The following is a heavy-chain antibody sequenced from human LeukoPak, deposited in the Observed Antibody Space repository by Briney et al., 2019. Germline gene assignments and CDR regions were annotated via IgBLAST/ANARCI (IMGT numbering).Heavy chain of an antibody. CDR3: ASGDSSGYYQYYFDY. J-gene: IGHJ4*02. CDR2: IYYSGST. Sequence: PSETLSLTCTASGGSISSSSYYWGWIRQPPGKGLEWIGSIYYSGSTYYNPSLKSRVTISVDTSKNQFSLKLSSVTAADTAVYYCASGDSSGYYQYYFDYWGQGTLVTVSS. D-gene: IGHD3-22*01. CDR1: GGSISSSSYY. V-gene: IGHV4-39*01.